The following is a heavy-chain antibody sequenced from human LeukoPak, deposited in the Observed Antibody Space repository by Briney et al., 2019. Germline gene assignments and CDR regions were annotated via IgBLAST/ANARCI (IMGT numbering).Heavy chain of an antibody. CDR3: ARLRPLYGDYFDY. CDR2: INHSGSA. J-gene: IGHJ4*02. D-gene: IGHD4-17*01. CDR1: GGSFSGYY. Sequence: SETLSLTCAVYGGSFSGYYWSWIRQPPGKGLEWIGEINHSGSANYNPSLKSRVTISVDTSKNQFSLKLSSVTAADTAVYYCARLRPLYGDYFDYWGQGTLVTVSS. V-gene: IGHV4-34*01.